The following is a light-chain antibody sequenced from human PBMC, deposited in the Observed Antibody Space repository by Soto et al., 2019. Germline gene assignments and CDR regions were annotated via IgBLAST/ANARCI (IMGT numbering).Light chain of an antibody. CDR3: LQDYNYPRS. CDR2: DAS. J-gene: IGKJ3*01. Sequence: DIQMTQSPSSLSASVGDRVTITCQASQNINNYLNWYQQKPGRAPKLLIYDASNLEAGVPSRFRGSGSGTDFTFTISRLKPEDFATYYCLQDYNYPRSFGPGTKVDIK. CDR1: QNINNY. V-gene: IGKV1-33*01.